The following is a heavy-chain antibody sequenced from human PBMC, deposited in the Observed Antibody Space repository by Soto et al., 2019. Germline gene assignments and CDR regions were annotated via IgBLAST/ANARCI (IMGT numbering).Heavy chain of an antibody. CDR2: ISDSGEV. Sequence: PSETLSLTCAVSGGSVSSYYWSWIREAPGRGLEWIGYISDSGEVYYNPSLKSRVSISIDTSGGRFSLELSSVTAADTAVYYCARSAYNSYGGNSFDNWGQGTLVTVSS. D-gene: IGHD5-18*01. CDR1: GGSVSSYY. V-gene: IGHV4-4*09. J-gene: IGHJ4*02. CDR3: ARSAYNSYGGNSFDN.